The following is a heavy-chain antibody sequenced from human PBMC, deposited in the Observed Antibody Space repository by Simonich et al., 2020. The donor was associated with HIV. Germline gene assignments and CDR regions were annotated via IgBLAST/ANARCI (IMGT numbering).Heavy chain of an antibody. V-gene: IGHV4-34*01. Sequence: QVQLQQWGAGLLKPSETLSLNCAVYGGSFSGYSWSWIRPPPGKGLEWIGEINHSGITNYKSSLNSRATISVDKSKNQFSLKLSSVTAADTAIYYCARRDRELILYFDYWGQGNLVTVSS. D-gene: IGHD3-3*01. CDR1: GGSFSGYS. CDR2: INHSGIT. CDR3: ARRDRELILYFDY. J-gene: IGHJ4*02.